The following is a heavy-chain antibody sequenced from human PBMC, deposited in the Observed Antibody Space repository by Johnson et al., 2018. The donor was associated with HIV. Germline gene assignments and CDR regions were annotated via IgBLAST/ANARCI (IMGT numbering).Heavy chain of an antibody. Sequence: EVQLIESGGGLVQPGGSLRLSCGASGFSVSNNYMNWVRQAPGKGLEYVANVNQDGSAKFYVDSVKGRFTISRDNAKNSLYLQRNSLRDEDTAVYYCGRGLLWFGDLLEAFDIWGQGTMVTVSS. CDR3: GRGLLWFGDLLEAFDI. CDR1: GFSVSNNY. D-gene: IGHD3-10*01. J-gene: IGHJ3*02. V-gene: IGHV3-7*03. CDR2: VNQDGSAK.